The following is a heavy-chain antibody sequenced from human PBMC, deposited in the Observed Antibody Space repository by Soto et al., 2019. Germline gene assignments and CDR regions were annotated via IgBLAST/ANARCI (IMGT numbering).Heavy chain of an antibody. CDR2: INAGNGNT. CDR1: GYTFTSYA. J-gene: IGHJ4*02. D-gene: IGHD2-21*02. Sequence: QVQLVQSGAEEKKPGASVKVSCKASGYTFTSYAMHWVRQAPGKRLEWMGWINAGNGNTKYSQKFQGRVTITRDTSASTAYMELSSLRSEDTAVYYCARATIVVVTATPLGFDYWGQGTLVTVSS. CDR3: ARATIVVVTATPLGFDY. V-gene: IGHV1-3*05.